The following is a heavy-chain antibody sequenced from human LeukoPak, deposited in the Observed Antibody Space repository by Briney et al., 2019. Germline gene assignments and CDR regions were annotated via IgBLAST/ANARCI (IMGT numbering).Heavy chain of an antibody. Sequence: ATVKVSCKGSGDTFTSYGFNWVRQAPGQGLEWVGWISGYNGKRSYAQKFLGRVTMTTDTSTSTAYMDLRSLRSDDTAVYYCARDSDSQTLGYSQHWGQGTQVTVSS. CDR2: ISGYNGKR. J-gene: IGHJ1*01. CDR1: GDTFTSYG. CDR3: ARDSDSQTLGYSQH. D-gene: IGHD3-9*01. V-gene: IGHV1-18*04.